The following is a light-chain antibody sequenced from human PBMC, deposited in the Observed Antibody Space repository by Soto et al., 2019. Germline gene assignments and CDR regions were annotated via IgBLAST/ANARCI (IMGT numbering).Light chain of an antibody. Sequence: QSVLTQPPSASGSPGQSVTISCTGTSSDVGGYNYVSWYQQHPGKAPKLMIYEVNKRPSGVPDRFSGSKSDNTASLTVSGLQAEDAAYYYCSSYAGSNYVIFGGGTKLTVL. CDR2: EVN. CDR1: SSDVGGYNY. CDR3: SSYAGSNYVI. J-gene: IGLJ2*01. V-gene: IGLV2-8*01.